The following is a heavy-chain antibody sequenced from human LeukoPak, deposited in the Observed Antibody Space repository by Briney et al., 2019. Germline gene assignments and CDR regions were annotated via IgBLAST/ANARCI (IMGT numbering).Heavy chain of an antibody. V-gene: IGHV5-51*01. CDR2: IYPGDSET. CDR3: ATWGRNGYFGMDV. Sequence: GESLKISCQWSGDSFSNSWIGWVRQMTGKGPDWVGVIYPGDSETRYSPSFQGHVTISVDKSLSAAYLQWSSPKASDSAMYYCATWGRNGYFGMDVWGQGTTVIVSS. J-gene: IGHJ6*02. D-gene: IGHD1-1*01. CDR1: GDSFSNSW.